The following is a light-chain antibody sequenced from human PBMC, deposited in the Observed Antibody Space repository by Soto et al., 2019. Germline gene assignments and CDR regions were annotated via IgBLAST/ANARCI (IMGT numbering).Light chain of an antibody. J-gene: IGKJ1*01. Sequence: EGVLTQSPGTLSLSPGARATLSCRASQSVTSTYLAWYQHRPGQAPRLLIYGASNRATGIPDRFSGSGSGTDFTLTISRLEPEDFAVYYCQQYGSSGTFGQGTKVDIK. CDR2: GAS. V-gene: IGKV3-20*01. CDR3: QQYGSSGT. CDR1: QSVTSTY.